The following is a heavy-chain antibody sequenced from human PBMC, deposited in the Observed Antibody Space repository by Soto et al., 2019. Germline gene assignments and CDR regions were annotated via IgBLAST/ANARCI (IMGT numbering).Heavy chain of an antibody. CDR2: ISYDGSNK. CDR3: ARVKPLYGSGSYYNSGSYVDY. D-gene: IGHD3-10*01. J-gene: IGHJ4*02. CDR1: GFTFSSYA. V-gene: IGHV3-30-3*01. Sequence: LRLSCAASGFTFSSYAMHWVRQAPGKGLEWVAVISYDGSNKYYADSVKGRFTISRDNSKNTLYLQMNSLRAEDTAVYYCARVKPLYGSGSYYNSGSYVDYWGQGTLVTVSS.